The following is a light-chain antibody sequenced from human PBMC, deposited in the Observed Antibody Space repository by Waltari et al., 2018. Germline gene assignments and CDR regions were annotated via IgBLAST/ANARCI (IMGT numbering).Light chain of an antibody. CDR1: QSVSSSY. V-gene: IGKV3-20*01. Sequence: EIVLPQSPGTLSLSPGERATLSCRASQSVSSSYLAWYQQKPGQAPRLLIYGASSRATGIPDRFSGSWSGTDFTLTISRLEPEDFAVYYCQQYGSSPPTFGQGTKVEIK. CDR2: GAS. CDR3: QQYGSSPPT. J-gene: IGKJ1*01.